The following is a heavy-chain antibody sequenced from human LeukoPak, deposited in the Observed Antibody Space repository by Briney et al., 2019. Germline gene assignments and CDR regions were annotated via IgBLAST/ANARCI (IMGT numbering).Heavy chain of an antibody. Sequence: GGSLRLSCAASGFTFSSYGMHWVRQAPGKGLEWVAVIWYDGSNKFYADSVKGRFTISRDDSKNPLYLQMNSLRAEDTAVYYCARETTTLDYWGQGTLVTVSS. CDR1: GFTFSSYG. V-gene: IGHV3-33*01. J-gene: IGHJ4*02. D-gene: IGHD1-26*01. CDR2: IWYDGSNK. CDR3: ARETTTLDY.